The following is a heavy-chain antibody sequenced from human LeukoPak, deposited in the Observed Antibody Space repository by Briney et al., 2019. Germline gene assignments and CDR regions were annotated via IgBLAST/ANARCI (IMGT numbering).Heavy chain of an antibody. CDR2: INHSGST. CDR3: AREYLYYYDSSGYPRLYYYYMDV. V-gene: IGHV4-34*01. Sequence: SETLSLTCAVYGGSFSGYYWSWIRQPPGKGLEWIGEINHSGSTNYNPSLKSRVTISVDTSKNQFSLKLSSVTAADTAVYYCAREYLYYYDSSGYPRLYYYYMDVWGNGTTVTVSS. D-gene: IGHD3-22*01. CDR1: GGSFSGYY. J-gene: IGHJ6*03.